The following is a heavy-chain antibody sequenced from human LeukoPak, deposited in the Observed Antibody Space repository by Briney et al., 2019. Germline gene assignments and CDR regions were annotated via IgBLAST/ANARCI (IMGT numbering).Heavy chain of an antibody. CDR3: ASSPVAGTSLFDY. V-gene: IGHV1-2*02. D-gene: IGHD6-19*01. Sequence: ASVKVSCKASGYTFTGYYMHWVRQAPGQGLEWMGWINPNSGGTNYAQKFQGRVTMTRDTSISTAYMELSRLRSDGTAVYYCASSPVAGTSLFDYWGQGTLVTVSS. CDR1: GYTFTGYY. CDR2: INPNSGGT. J-gene: IGHJ4*02.